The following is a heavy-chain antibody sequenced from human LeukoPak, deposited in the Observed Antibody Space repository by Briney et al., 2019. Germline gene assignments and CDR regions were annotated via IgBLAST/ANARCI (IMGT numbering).Heavy chain of an antibody. J-gene: IGHJ4*02. D-gene: IGHD3-3*01. Sequence: GGSLRLSCAASGFTFSSYEMNWVRQAPGKGLEWVSYISSSGSTIYYADSVKGRFTISRDNTKNSLYLQMNSLRAEDTAVYYCARDFSLLGSDYWGQGTLVTVSS. V-gene: IGHV3-48*03. CDR2: ISSSGSTI. CDR1: GFTFSSYE. CDR3: ARDFSLLGSDY.